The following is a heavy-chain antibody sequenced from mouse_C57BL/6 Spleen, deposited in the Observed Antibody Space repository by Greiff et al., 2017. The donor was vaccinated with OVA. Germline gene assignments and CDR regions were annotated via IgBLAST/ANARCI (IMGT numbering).Heavy chain of an antibody. CDR2: ISYDGSN. J-gene: IGHJ4*01. CDR3: AREEDHGYYAMDY. Sequence: EVQLQESGPGLVKPSQSLSLTCSVTGYSITSGYYWNWIRQFPGNKLEWMGYISYDGSNNYNPSLKNRISITRDTSKNQFFLKLNSVTTEDTATYYCAREEDHGYYAMDYWGQGTSVTVSS. CDR1: GYSITSGYY. V-gene: IGHV3-6*01.